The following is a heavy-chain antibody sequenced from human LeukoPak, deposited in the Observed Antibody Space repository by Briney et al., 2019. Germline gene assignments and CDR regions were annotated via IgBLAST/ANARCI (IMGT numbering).Heavy chain of an antibody. CDR3: ARGVGYYGSGSYFPFDP. D-gene: IGHD3-10*01. Sequence: SQTLSLTCTVSGGSISSGSYYWSWIRQPAGKGLEWIGRIYTSGGTNYNPSLKSRVTISVDTSKNQFSLKLSSVTAADTAVYYCARGVGYYGSGSYFPFDPWGQGTLVTVSS. V-gene: IGHV4-61*02. CDR2: IYTSGGT. CDR1: GGSISSGSYY. J-gene: IGHJ5*02.